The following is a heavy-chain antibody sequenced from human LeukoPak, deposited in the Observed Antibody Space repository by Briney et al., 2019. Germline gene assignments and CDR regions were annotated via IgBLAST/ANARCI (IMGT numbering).Heavy chain of an antibody. CDR1: GGSFSGYF. CDR3: ARENYYLDY. D-gene: IGHD1-7*01. J-gene: IGHJ4*02. CDR2: INHRGST. Sequence: SETLSLTCAVYGGSFSGYFWSWIRQPPGKGLEWIGEINHRGSTNYNPSLKSRLTISLDTSKTQFSLKLSSVTAADTAVYYCARENYYLDYWGQGTLVTVSS. V-gene: IGHV4-34*01.